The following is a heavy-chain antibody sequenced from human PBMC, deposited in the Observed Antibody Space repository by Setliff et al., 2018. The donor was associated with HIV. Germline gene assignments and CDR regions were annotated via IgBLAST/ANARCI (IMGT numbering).Heavy chain of an antibody. CDR3: ARDANYGSSGYDREYFDY. J-gene: IGHJ4*02. CDR2: INTSGGSA. D-gene: IGHD5-12*01. Sequence: ASVKVSCKASGYTFTSYPMHWVRQAPGQGLEWMGVINTSGGSAGYAEKFRGRVTMTRDTSISTVYMELTSLRSDDTAIYYCARDANYGSSGYDREYFDYWGQGTLVTVSS. V-gene: IGHV1-46*01. CDR1: GYTFTSYP.